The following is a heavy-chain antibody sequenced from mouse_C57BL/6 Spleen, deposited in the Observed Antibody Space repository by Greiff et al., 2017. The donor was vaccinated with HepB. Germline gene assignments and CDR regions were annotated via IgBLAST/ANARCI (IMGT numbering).Heavy chain of an antibody. V-gene: IGHV1-69*01. CDR2: IDPSDSYT. D-gene: IGHD2-4*01. J-gene: IGHJ4*01. CDR1: GYTFTSYW. CDR3: ARGVYYHYHYYAMDY. Sequence: QVQLQQPGAELVMPGASVKLSCKASGYTFTSYWMHWVKQRPGQGLEWIGEIDPSDSYTNYNQKFKGKSTLTVDKSSSTAYMQLSSLTSEDSAVSYCARGVYYHYHYYAMDYWGQGTSVTVSS.